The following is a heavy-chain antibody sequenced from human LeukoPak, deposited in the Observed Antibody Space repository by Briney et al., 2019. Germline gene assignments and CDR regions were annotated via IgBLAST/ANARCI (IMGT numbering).Heavy chain of an antibody. D-gene: IGHD4-17*01. V-gene: IGHV4-59*01. CDR1: GGSISSYY. Sequence: SETLSLTRTVSGGSISSYYWSWIRQPPGKGLEWIGDIHFSGSTNYNPSLKSRLTISVDTSKNQFSLRLSSVTAADTAVYYCAREDGYGAYSRAFDIWGQGTRVTVSP. J-gene: IGHJ3*02. CDR3: AREDGYGAYSRAFDI. CDR2: IHFSGST.